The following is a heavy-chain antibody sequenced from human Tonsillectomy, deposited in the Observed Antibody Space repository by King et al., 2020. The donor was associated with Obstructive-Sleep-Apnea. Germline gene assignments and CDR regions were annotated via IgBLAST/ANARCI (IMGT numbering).Heavy chain of an antibody. D-gene: IGHD4-17*01. V-gene: IGHV3-21*01. Sequence: VQLVESGGGLVKPGGSLRLSCAASGFTFSSYSMNWVRQAPGKGLEWVSSISSSSSYIYYADSVKGRFTISRDNAKNSLYLQMNSLRAEDTAVYYCARDLLDYGPSRGWFDPWGQGTLVTVSS. J-gene: IGHJ5*02. CDR1: GFTFSSYS. CDR3: ARDLLDYGPSRGWFDP. CDR2: ISSSSSYI.